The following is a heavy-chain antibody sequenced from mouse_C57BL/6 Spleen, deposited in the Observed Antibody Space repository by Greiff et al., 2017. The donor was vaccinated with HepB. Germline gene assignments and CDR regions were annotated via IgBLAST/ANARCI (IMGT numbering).Heavy chain of an antibody. V-gene: IGHV14-4*01. Sequence: EGKRQQSGAELVRPGASVKLSCTASGFNIKDDYMHWVKQRPEQGLEWIGWIDPENGDTEYASKFQGKATITADTSSNTAYLQLSSLTSEDTAVYYCTRALRGDYWGQGTSVTVSS. CDR1: GFNIKDDY. D-gene: IGHD1-1*01. CDR3: TRALRGDY. J-gene: IGHJ4*01. CDR2: IDPENGDT.